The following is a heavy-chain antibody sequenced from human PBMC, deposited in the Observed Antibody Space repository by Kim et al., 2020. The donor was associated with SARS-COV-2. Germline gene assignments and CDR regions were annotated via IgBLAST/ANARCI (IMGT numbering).Heavy chain of an antibody. Sequence: GGSLRLSCAASGFTLSNSWMSWVRQAPGKGLEWVGRIRSKTDGGTKDYAAPVQVRFTISRDDSTNALYLQMNSLKTKDTAVYYCTTLCDYYDSSVPITVGGCADTWGPGNLVTLSS. V-gene: IGHV3-15*01. CDR1: GFTLSNSW. CDR3: TTLCDYYDSSVPITVGGCADT. CDR2: IRSKTDGGTK. J-gene: IGHJ5*02. D-gene: IGHD3-22*01.